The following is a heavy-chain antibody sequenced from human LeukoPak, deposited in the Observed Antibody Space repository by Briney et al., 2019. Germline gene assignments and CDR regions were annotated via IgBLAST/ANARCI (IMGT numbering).Heavy chain of an antibody. Sequence: PGGSLRLSCAASGFTFSDHYMDWVRQAPGKGLGWVGRTRNKANSYTTEYAASVKGRFTISRDDSKNSLYLQMNSLKTEDTAVYYCARSPDKYWGAFDIWGQGTMVTVSS. CDR3: ARSPDKYWGAFDI. CDR2: TRNKANSYTT. D-gene: IGHD2-8*02. V-gene: IGHV3-72*01. CDR1: GFTFSDHY. J-gene: IGHJ3*02.